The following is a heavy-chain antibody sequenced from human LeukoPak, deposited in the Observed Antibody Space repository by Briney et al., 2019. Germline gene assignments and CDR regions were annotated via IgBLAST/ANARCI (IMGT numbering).Heavy chain of an antibody. CDR3: ASPSECCGSAFRL. Sequence: PSETLSLTCAVYGVSLTGYYMSWIRQSPGKGPEWLGELSHGGDTNYNPSLKRRVTISVDTSKNQFSLRLTSLTAADTAVYFCASPSECCGSAFRLWGRGTLVTVSS. D-gene: IGHD1-26*01. J-gene: IGHJ2*01. CDR1: GVSLTGYY. CDR2: LSHGGDT. V-gene: IGHV4-34*01.